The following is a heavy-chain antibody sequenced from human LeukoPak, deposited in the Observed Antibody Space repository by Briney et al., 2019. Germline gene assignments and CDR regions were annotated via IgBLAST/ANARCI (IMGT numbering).Heavy chain of an antibody. J-gene: IGHJ3*02. Sequence: PGGSVRLSCAASGFAFSRYRMHWVRHAPGKGLEWVSRINNDESSTSYADSVKGRFTISRDNAKNTLYLQMSSLRAEDTAVYYCARDVSYVFDIWGLGTMVTVSS. CDR2: INNDESST. CDR1: GFAFSRYR. CDR3: ARDVSYVFDI. D-gene: IGHD5/OR15-5a*01. V-gene: IGHV3-74*01.